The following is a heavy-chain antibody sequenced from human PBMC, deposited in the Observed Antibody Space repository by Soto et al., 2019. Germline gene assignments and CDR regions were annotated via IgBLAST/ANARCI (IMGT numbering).Heavy chain of an antibody. V-gene: IGHV4-31*03. Sequence: PSETLSLTCTVSGGSISSGGYYWSWIRQHPGKGLEWIGYIYYSGSTYYNPSLKSRVTISVDTPKNQFSLKLSSVTAADTAVYYCARDGGVESSSWMGNWFDPWGQGTLVTVSS. D-gene: IGHD6-13*01. CDR3: ARDGGVESSSWMGNWFDP. J-gene: IGHJ5*02. CDR1: GGSISSGGYY. CDR2: IYYSGST.